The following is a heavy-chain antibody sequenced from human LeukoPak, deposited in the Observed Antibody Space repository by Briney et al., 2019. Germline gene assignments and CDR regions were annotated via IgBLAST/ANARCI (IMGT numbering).Heavy chain of an antibody. J-gene: IGHJ5*02. CDR1: GASISSGDYY. V-gene: IGHV4-30-4*08. D-gene: IGHD3-3*01. CDR3: AREYRYDFWSGYPGRFDP. CDR2: IYYWGTT. Sequence: KASQTLSLTCTVSGASISSGDYYWSWIRQPPGKGLEWIVYIYYWGTTYYNPSLKSRVTISVDTSKNQFSLKLSSVTAADTAVYYCAREYRYDFWSGYPGRFDPWGQGTLVTVSS.